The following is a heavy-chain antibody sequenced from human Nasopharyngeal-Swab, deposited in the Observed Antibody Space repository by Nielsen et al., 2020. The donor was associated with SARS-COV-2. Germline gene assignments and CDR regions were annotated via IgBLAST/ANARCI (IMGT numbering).Heavy chain of an antibody. CDR2: ISWNSGSI. CDR3: AKDSGSYPGNGYFDY. D-gene: IGHD1-26*01. Sequence: SLKISCAASGFTFDDYAMHWVRQAPGKGLEWVSGISWNSGSIGYADSVKGRFTISRDNAKNSLYLQMNSLRAEDMALYYCAKDSGSYPGNGYFDYWGQGTLVTVSS. J-gene: IGHJ4*02. CDR1: GFTFDDYA. V-gene: IGHV3-9*03.